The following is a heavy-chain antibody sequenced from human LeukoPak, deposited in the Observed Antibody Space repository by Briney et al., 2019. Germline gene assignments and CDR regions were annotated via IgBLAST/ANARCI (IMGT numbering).Heavy chain of an antibody. V-gene: IGHV1-69*13. CDR3: ARTAPYYDFWSGYPDY. CDR2: IIPIFGTA. J-gene: IGHJ4*02. CDR1: GGTFSSYA. D-gene: IGHD3-3*01. Sequence: ASVKVSCKASGGTFSSYAISWVRQAPGQGLEWMGGIIPIFGTANYAQKFQGRVTITADESTSTAYMELSGLRSEDTAVYYCARTAPYYDFWSGYPDYWGQGTLVTVSS.